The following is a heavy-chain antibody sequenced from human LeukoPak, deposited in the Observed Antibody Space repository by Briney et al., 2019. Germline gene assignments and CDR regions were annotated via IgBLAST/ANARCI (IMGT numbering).Heavy chain of an antibody. CDR2: INPNSGGT. V-gene: IGHV1-2*02. CDR3: ARGRYCSSTSCSPVRWFDP. Sequence: ASVKVSCKASGYTFTGYYMHWVRQAPGQGLEWMGWINPNSGGTNYAQKFQGRVTMTRDTSISTAYMELSRLRSDDTAVYYCARGRYCSSTSCSPVRWFDPWGQGTPVTVSS. D-gene: IGHD2-2*01. CDR1: GYTFTGYY. J-gene: IGHJ5*02.